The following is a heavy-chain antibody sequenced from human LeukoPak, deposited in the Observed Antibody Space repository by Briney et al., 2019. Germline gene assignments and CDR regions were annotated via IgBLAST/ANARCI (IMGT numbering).Heavy chain of an antibody. D-gene: IGHD2-21*02. V-gene: IGHV4-59*08. CDR3: ARTGYCGRDSYPN. Sequence: SETLSLTCTVSGGSINSYYWSWIRQPPGKGLEWIGYIFYSGTTTYNPSLKSRVTISVDTSKNQFSLKLSSVTAADTAVYYCARTGYCGRDSYPNWGQGTLVTVSS. J-gene: IGHJ4*02. CDR2: IFYSGTT. CDR1: GGSINSYY.